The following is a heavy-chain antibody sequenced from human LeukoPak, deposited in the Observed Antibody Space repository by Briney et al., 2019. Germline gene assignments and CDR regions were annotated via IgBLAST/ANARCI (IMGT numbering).Heavy chain of an antibody. CDR2: IYSSGST. CDR3: ARDSRTLSSGWLDRFDP. V-gene: IGHV4-39*02. CDR1: GGSLTSTSHY. Sequence: SETLSLSCTVSGGSLTSTSHYWDWVRQPPGKGLEWLGSIYSSGSTYYNPSLKSRVTVSFDTSKNQFSLSLTSVTAADTAVYYCARDSRTLSSGWLDRFDPWGQGTLVTVSS. J-gene: IGHJ5*02. D-gene: IGHD6-19*01.